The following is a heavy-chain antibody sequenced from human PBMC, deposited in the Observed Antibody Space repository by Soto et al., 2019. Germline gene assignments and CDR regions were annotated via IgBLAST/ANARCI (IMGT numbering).Heavy chain of an antibody. D-gene: IGHD3-9*01. V-gene: IGHV5-51*01. CDR3: ARQADYNILTGYFYYFDY. CDR2: IYPGDSDA. CDR1: GYSFTDYW. J-gene: IGHJ4*02. Sequence: GESLKISCKSSGYSFTDYWIGWVRQMPGKGLEWMGIIYPGDSDARYSPSFQGQVTISVDTSINTAFLRWNSLTASDTAMYYCARQADYNILTGYFYYFDYWGQGSLVTVSS.